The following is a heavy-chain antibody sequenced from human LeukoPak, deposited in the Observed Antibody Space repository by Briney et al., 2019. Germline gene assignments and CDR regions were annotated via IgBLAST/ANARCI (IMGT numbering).Heavy chain of an antibody. V-gene: IGHV3-23*01. CDR2: ISGSGGST. Sequence: GGSLRLSCAASGFTFSSYAMSWVRQAPGKGLEWVSAISGSGGSTYYADSVKGRFTISRDNSKNTLYLQMNSLRAEDTAVYYCAKTWDLCYYGSGSQRGDYYFDYWGQGTLVTVSS. D-gene: IGHD3-10*01. CDR1: GFTFSSYA. J-gene: IGHJ4*02. CDR3: AKTWDLCYYGSGSQRGDYYFDY.